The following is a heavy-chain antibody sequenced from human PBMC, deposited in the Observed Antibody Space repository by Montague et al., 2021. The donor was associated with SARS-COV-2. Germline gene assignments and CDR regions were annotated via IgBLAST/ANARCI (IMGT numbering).Heavy chain of an antibody. J-gene: IGHJ4*02. Sequence: SETLSLICAVYGESSSGFFWSWIRQPPGKGLEWIAEINDRGVTNYNYNPSLGSRVTISVDTSKSQFSLKLSSVTAADTGVYYCARWDPQTLTLIGLRGKSASDYWGQGTLVTVSS. V-gene: IGHV4-34*01. CDR2: INDRGVTNY. CDR3: ARWDPQTLTLIGLRGKSASDY. D-gene: IGHD4-23*01. CDR1: GESSSGFF.